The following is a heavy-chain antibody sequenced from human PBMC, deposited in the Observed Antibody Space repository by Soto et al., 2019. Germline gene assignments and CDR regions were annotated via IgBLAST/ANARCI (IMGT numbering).Heavy chain of an antibody. CDR1: GGSISSSNW. CDR3: ARDQEGVVAGPYDY. CDR2: IYHSGST. D-gene: IGHD2-15*01. Sequence: SETLSLTCAVSGGSISSSNWWSWVRQPPGKGLEWIGEIYHSGSTNCNPSLKSRVTISVDKSKNQFSLKLSSVTAADTAVYYCARDQEGVVAGPYDYWGQGTLVTVSS. J-gene: IGHJ4*02. V-gene: IGHV4-4*02.